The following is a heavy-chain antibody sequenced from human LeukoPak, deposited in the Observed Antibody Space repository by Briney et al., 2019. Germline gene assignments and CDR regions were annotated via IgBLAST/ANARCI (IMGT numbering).Heavy chain of an antibody. D-gene: IGHD3-22*01. CDR3: AREHSSAYYAFDY. CDR1: GFTFSSYS. Sequence: GSLRLSCAASGFTFSSYSMNWVRQAPGKGLEWIGSIYHSGSTYYSPSLKSRVTMSVDTSKNQFSLKLSSVIAADTAVYYCAREHSSAYYAFDYWGQGTLVTVSS. J-gene: IGHJ4*02. V-gene: IGHV4-59*12. CDR2: IYHSGST.